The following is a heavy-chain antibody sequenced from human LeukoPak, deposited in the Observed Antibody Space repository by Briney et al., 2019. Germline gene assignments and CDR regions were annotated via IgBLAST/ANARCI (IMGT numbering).Heavy chain of an antibody. CDR3: ARVTGYMIEDYFDY. V-gene: IGHV4-38-2*02. J-gene: IGHJ4*02. CDR2: IYHSGST. D-gene: IGHD3-22*01. CDR1: GYSISSGYY. Sequence: SETLSLTCTVSGYSISSGYYWGWIRQPPGKGLEWIGSIYHSGSTYYNPSLKSRVTISVDTSKNQFSLKLRSVTAADTAVYYCARVTGYMIEDYFDYWGQGTLVTVSS.